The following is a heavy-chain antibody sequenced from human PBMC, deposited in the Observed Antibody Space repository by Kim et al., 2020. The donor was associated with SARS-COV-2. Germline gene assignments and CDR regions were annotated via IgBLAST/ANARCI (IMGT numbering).Heavy chain of an antibody. Sequence: ASVKVSCKTSGYTFTSYAIHWVRQAPGQGLEWMGWINGGDDDTKYSQNFHGRVTITRDTSTTTAYMELSSLRSEDTAVYYCARGVLWFGDVVDYWGQGTL. D-gene: IGHD3-10*01. CDR3: ARGVLWFGDVVDY. CDR1: GYTFTSYA. J-gene: IGHJ4*02. V-gene: IGHV1-3*01. CDR2: INGGDDDT.